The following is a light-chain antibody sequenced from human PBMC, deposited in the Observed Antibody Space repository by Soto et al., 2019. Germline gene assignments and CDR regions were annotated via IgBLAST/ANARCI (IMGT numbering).Light chain of an antibody. Sequence: EIVMTQSPVTLSASPGERVTLSCRDSQSVNINLAWYQQRPGQAPRVLIYGASNRASGIPDRFSGSGSGTDFTLTISSLEPDDFALYYCQQYKDWPPLTFGGGTRVEIK. CDR1: QSVNIN. CDR3: QQYKDWPPLT. CDR2: GAS. J-gene: IGKJ4*01. V-gene: IGKV3D-15*01.